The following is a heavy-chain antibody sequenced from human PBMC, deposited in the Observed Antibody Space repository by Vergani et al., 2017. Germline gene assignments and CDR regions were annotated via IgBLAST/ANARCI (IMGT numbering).Heavy chain of an antibody. Sequence: QVQLVQSGAEVKKPGSSVKVSCKASGYTFTSYYMHWVRQAPGQGLEWMGIINPSGGSTSYAQKFQGRVTMTRDTSTSTVYMELSSLRSEDTAVYYCARYSLIPEPLYYYYGMDVWGQGTTVTVSS. D-gene: IGHD2-21*01. J-gene: IGHJ6*02. CDR3: ARYSLIPEPLYYYYGMDV. V-gene: IGHV1-46*01. CDR1: GYTFTSYY. CDR2: INPSGGST.